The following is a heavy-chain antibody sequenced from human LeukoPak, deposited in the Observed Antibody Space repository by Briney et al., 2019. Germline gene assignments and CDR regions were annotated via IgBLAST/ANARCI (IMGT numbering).Heavy chain of an antibody. CDR1: GYSMSSGYY. Sequence: PSETLSLTCTVSGYSMSSGYYWGWIRPPPGKGLQWIGSIFHSSNSYYNPSLKSRVTISVDTSKNQFSLKLRSVTAADTAVYYCARVTSRLGWFDPWGQGTLVTVSS. CDR2: IFHSSNS. D-gene: IGHD1-14*01. J-gene: IGHJ5*02. CDR3: ARVTSRLGWFDP. V-gene: IGHV4-38-2*02.